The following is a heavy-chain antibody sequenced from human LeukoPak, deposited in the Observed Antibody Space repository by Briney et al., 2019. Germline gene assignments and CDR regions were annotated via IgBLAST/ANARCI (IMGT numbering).Heavy chain of an antibody. Sequence: GGSLRLSCAASGFSFSSYAMSWVRQAPGKGLEWVSAISGSGGSTYYADSVKGRFTISRDNSKNTLYLQMNSLKTEDTAVYYCTTGGAVARLFDYWGQGTLVTVSS. CDR3: TTGGAVARLFDY. D-gene: IGHD6-19*01. V-gene: IGHV3-23*01. CDR1: GFSFSSYA. J-gene: IGHJ4*02. CDR2: ISGSGGST.